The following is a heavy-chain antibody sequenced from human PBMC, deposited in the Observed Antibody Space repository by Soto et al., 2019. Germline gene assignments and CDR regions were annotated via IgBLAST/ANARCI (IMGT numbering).Heavy chain of an antibody. CDR2: INAGNGNT. J-gene: IGHJ4*02. Sequence: QVQLVQSGAEEKKPGASVKVSCKASGYTFTSYAMHWVHQAPGQRLEWMGWINAGNGNTKYSQKFQGRVTITRDSSAGAADMELSSLRSEDTVVYYCAMSIVVVTALDYWGQGTLVTVSS. CDR1: GYTFTSYA. D-gene: IGHD2-21*02. V-gene: IGHV1-3*05. CDR3: AMSIVVVTALDY.